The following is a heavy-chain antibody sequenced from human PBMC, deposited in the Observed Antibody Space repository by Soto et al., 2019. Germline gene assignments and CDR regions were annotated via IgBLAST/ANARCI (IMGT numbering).Heavy chain of an antibody. J-gene: IGHJ6*02. CDR3: AGPAGIAAAGTRQSGMDV. D-gene: IGHD6-13*01. CDR2: INAGNGNT. CDR1: GYTYTSYA. V-gene: IGHV1-3*01. Sequence: GASVKVSCKDSGYTYTSYARHWVRQAPGQRLEWMGWINAGNGNTKYSQKFQGRVTITRDTSASTAYMELSSLRSEDTAVYYCAGPAGIAAAGTRQSGMDVWGQGTTVTVSS.